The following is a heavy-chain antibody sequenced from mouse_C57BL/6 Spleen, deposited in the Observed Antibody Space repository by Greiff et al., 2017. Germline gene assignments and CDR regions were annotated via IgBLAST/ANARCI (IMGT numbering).Heavy chain of an antibody. J-gene: IGHJ4*01. CDR3: ARDGNLYYYAMDY. CDR2: ISSGSSTI. V-gene: IGHV5-17*01. Sequence: DVKLVESGGGLVKPGGSLKLSCAASGFTFSDYGMHWVRQAPEKGLEWVAYISSGSSTIYYADTVKGRFTISRDNAKNTLFLQMTSLRSEDTAMYYCARDGNLYYYAMDYWGQGTSVTVSS. D-gene: IGHD2-1*01. CDR1: GFTFSDYG.